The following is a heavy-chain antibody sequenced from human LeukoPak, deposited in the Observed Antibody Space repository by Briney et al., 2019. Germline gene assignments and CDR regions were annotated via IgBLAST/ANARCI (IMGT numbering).Heavy chain of an antibody. Sequence: PSETLSLTCAVSGYSISSGYYWGWIRQPPGKGLEWIGNIYHSGSTYYNPSLKRRVTISVDTSKNQFSLKLGSVTAAYTAVYYCARRFSNSHFDYWGQGTLVTVSS. D-gene: IGHD6-6*01. CDR1: GYSISSGYY. J-gene: IGHJ4*02. V-gene: IGHV4-38-2*01. CDR2: IYHSGST. CDR3: ARRFSNSHFDY.